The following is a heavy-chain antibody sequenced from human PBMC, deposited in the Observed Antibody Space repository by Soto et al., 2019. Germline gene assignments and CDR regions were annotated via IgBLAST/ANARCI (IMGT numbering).Heavy chain of an antibody. CDR2: ISAYNGNT. V-gene: IGHV1-18*01. CDR1: GYTFTSYG. Sequence: PRASVKVSCKASGYTFTSYGISWVRQAPGQGLEWIGWISAYNGNTNYAQKLQGRVTMTTDTSTSTAYMELRSLRSDDTAVYYCAREGHTYYYDSSGSPGRFDYWGQGTLVTVSS. CDR3: AREGHTYYYDSSGSPGRFDY. J-gene: IGHJ4*02. D-gene: IGHD3-22*01.